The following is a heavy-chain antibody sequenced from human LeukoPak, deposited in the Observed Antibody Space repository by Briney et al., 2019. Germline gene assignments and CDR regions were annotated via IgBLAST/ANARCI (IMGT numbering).Heavy chain of an antibody. D-gene: IGHD5/OR15-5a*01. J-gene: IGHJ4*02. CDR1: GYSSSSYW. CDR2: VDTSDYST. V-gene: IGHV5-10-1*01. Sequence: ASPRIPSTGSGYSSSSYWICWLRQMPGRRVEWMGRVDTSDYSTDYSPSLEGHITVSIDKSISTAYLERSTLTASATAMFYCARHLGVSDSGTDSWGQGTRVTVSS. CDR3: ARHLGVSDSGTDS.